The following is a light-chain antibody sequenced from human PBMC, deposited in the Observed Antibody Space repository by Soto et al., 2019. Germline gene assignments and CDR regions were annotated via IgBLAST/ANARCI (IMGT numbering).Light chain of an antibody. Sequence: QYALTQPRSVCGYPGQSVTISCTGTSSNVGGYNYVSWYQHHPGKAPKLVIYDVYNRPSGVPDRFSGSKSDNTASLTISGLQAEDEADYYCCSYAGSNTFYVFGTGTKVTV. CDR1: SSNVGGYNY. CDR3: CSYAGSNTFYV. CDR2: DVY. V-gene: IGLV2-11*01. J-gene: IGLJ1*01.